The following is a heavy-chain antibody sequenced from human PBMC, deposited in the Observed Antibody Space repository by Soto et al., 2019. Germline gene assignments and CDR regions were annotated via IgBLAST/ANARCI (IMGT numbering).Heavy chain of an antibody. CDR2: ISPYNGNT. D-gene: IGHD7-27*01. J-gene: IGHJ4*02. V-gene: IGHV1-18*01. CDR1: GYTFTSYG. CDR3: ARDGSQLGREY. Sequence: QVQLVQSGAEVKKPGASVKVSCKASGYTFTSYGISWVRQAPGQGLEWMGWISPYNGNTNYAQKLQGRVNMTTDTAASTAYKELRSLRSEDTDVKCYARDGSQLGREYWGQGTLDTVSS.